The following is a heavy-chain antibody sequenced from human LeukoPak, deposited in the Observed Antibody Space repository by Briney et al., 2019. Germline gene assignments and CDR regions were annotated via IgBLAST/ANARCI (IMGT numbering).Heavy chain of an antibody. D-gene: IGHD6-19*01. CDR3: AKEYSSGWYDY. J-gene: IGHJ4*02. V-gene: IGHV3-48*01. Sequence: PGGSLRLSCTASGFTFGDYAMSWFRQAPGKGLEWLSYISTSSSTIYYADSVKGRFTISRDNAKNSLYLQMNSLRAEDTALYYCAKEYSSGWYDYWGQGTLVTVSS. CDR2: ISTSSSTI. CDR1: GFTFGDYA.